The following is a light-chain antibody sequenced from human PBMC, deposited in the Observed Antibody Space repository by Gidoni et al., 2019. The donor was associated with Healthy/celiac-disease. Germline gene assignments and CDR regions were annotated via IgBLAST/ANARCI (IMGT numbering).Light chain of an antibody. Sequence: QSALTQPASVSGSPGQSLTIPCTGTSSDVVGYNHVSWYQQHPGKAPKLMIYEVNNRPSGVSNRFSGSKSGNTASLTISGLQAEDEADYYCSSYTSSSTLGVFGGGTKLTVL. CDR2: EVN. J-gene: IGLJ2*01. CDR1: SSDVVGYNH. V-gene: IGLV2-14*01. CDR3: SSYTSSSTLGV.